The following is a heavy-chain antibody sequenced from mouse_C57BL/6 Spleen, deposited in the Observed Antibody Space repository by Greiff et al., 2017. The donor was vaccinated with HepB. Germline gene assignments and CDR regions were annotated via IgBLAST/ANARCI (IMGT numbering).Heavy chain of an antibody. D-gene: IGHD2-5*01. J-gene: IGHJ3*01. CDR3: TRGSNYEIWFAY. CDR2: IDPETGGT. V-gene: IGHV1-15*01. Sequence: QVQLQQSGAELVRPGASVTLSCKASGYTFTDYEMHWVKQTPVHGLEWIGAIDPETGGTAYNQKFKGKAILTADKSSSTAYMELRSLTSEDSAVYYCTRGSNYEIWFAYWGQGTLVTVSA. CDR1: GYTFTDYE.